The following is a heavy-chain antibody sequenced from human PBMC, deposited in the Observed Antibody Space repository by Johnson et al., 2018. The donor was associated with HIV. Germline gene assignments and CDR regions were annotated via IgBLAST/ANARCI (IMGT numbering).Heavy chain of an antibody. CDR3: ARESDSLYAFDI. V-gene: IGHV3-30-3*01. CDR1: GFTFSSYA. CDR2: ISYDGSNK. J-gene: IGHJ3*02. Sequence: QVQLVESGGGVVQPGRSLRLSCAASGFTFSSYAMHWVRQAPGKGLEWVAVISYDGSNKYYADSVKGRFTISRDNSKNTLYLQMNSLRAEDTAVYYGARESDSLYAFDIWGQGTMVTVSS. D-gene: IGHD3-22*01.